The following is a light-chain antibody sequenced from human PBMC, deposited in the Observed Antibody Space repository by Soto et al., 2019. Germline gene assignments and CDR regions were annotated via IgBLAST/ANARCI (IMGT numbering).Light chain of an antibody. V-gene: IGKV3-11*01. J-gene: IGKJ4*01. CDR3: QQRSNWPRLT. CDR1: QSVSSS. Sequence: EIVLTQSPATLSLSPGERATLSCRASQSVSSSLAWYQPKPGQAPRLLIYDASNRASGIPARFSGRGSGTDFTLTISSLEPEDFAVYYCQQRSNWPRLTFGGGTKVEIK. CDR2: DAS.